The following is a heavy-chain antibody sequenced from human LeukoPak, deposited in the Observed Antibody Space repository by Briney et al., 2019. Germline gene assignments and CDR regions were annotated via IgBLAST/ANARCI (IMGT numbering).Heavy chain of an antibody. V-gene: IGHV1-46*01. CDR2: INPSGGST. Sequence: ASVTVSCKASGYTFTSYYMHWVRQAPGQGLEWMGIINPSGGSTSYAQKFQGRVTMTRDTSTSTVYMELSSLRSEDTAVYYCARRDSEDYFDYWGQGALVTVSS. J-gene: IGHJ4*02. D-gene: IGHD3/OR15-3a*01. CDR1: GYTFTSYY. CDR3: ARRDSEDYFDY.